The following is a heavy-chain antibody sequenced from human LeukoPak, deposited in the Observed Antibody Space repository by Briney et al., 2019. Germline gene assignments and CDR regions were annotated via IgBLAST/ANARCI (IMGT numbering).Heavy chain of an antibody. V-gene: IGHV4-59*08. Sequence: SETLSLTCTVSGGSIGSYYWSWIRQPPGKGLEWIGYIYYSGSTNYNPSLKSRVTISVDTSKNQFSLKLTSVSAADTAVYYCARLKLGAYFDLWGRGTLVTVSS. CDR3: ARLKLGAYFDL. J-gene: IGHJ2*01. CDR2: IYYSGST. D-gene: IGHD3-16*01. CDR1: GGSIGSYY.